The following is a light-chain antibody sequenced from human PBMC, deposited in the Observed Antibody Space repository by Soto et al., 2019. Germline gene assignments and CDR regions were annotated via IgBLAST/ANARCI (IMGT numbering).Light chain of an antibody. J-gene: IGKJ2*01. V-gene: IGKV1-5*01. CDR1: QSISVY. CDR3: HQYATSSPT. CDR2: GGS. Sequence: DIQMTQSPSTLSASVRDRVTITCRASQSISVYLAWYQQRPREAPKLLIYGGSSLESGVPSRFSGSGSGTEFTLTISSLQPTDFATYYCHQYATSSPTFGQGTKLEI.